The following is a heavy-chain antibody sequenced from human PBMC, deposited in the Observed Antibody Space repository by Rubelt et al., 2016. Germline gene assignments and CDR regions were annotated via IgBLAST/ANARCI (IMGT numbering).Heavy chain of an antibody. CDR2: INHSGST. J-gene: IGHJ3*02. D-gene: IGHD1-14*01. Sequence: QVQLQQWGAGLLKPSETLSLTCAVYGGSFSGYYWSWIRQPPGKGLEWIGEINHSGSTNYNPSLKSRVTISVETSKNQFSLKLSSVTAADTAVYYCARSGTTKKERVAFDIWGQGTMVTVSS. CDR3: ARSGTTKKERVAFDI. CDR1: GGSFSGYY. V-gene: IGHV4-34*01.